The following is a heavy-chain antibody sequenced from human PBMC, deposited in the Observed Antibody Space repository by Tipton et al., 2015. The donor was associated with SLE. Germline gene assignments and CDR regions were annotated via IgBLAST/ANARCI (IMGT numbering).Heavy chain of an antibody. V-gene: IGHV4-34*01. Sequence: TLSLTCAVYGGSFSGYYWSWIRQPPGKGLEWIGEINHSGSTNYNPSLKSRVTISVDTSKNRFSLRLSSVTAADTAVYYCARDEDGVGDYWGQGTLVTVSS. CDR3: ARDEDGVGDY. CDR1: GGSFSGYY. J-gene: IGHJ4*02. CDR2: INHSGST. D-gene: IGHD1-26*01.